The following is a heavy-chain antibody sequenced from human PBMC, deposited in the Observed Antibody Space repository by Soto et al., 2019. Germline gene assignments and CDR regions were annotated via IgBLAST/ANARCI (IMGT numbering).Heavy chain of an antibody. CDR1: GGSFSGYY. V-gene: IGHV4-34*01. CDR3: ARGQGQYSSSYWFDP. Sequence: QVQLQQWGAGLLKPSETLSLTCAVYGGSFSGYYWSWIRQPPGKGLEWIGEINHSGSTNYNPSLKSRVTISVDTSKTQFSLKLSSVTAADTAVYYCARGQGQYSSSYWFDPWGQGTLVTVSS. CDR2: INHSGST. J-gene: IGHJ5*02. D-gene: IGHD6-6*01.